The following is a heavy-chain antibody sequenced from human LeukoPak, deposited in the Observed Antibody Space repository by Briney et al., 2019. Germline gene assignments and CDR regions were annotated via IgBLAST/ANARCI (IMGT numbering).Heavy chain of an antibody. CDR3: ARDPSRMVYARGGYFDY. D-gene: IGHD2-8*01. Sequence: GSLRLSCAASGFTFSSYSMNWVRQAPGKGLEWVSYISSSSTIYYADSVKGRFTISRDNAKNSLYLQMNSLRDEDTAVYYCARDPSRMVYARGGYFDYWGQGTLVTVSS. CDR2: ISSSSTI. V-gene: IGHV3-48*02. CDR1: GFTFSSYS. J-gene: IGHJ4*02.